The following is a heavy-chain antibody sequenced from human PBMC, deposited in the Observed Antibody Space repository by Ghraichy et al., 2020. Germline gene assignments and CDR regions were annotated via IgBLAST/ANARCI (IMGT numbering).Heavy chain of an antibody. Sequence: GGSLRLSCAASGFTFDDYAMHWVRQAPGKGLEWVSGISWNSGSIGYADSVKGRFTISRDNAKNSLYLQMNSLRAEDTALYYCAKAPWGRIAARLHAFDIWGQGTMVTVSS. CDR3: AKAPWGRIAARLHAFDI. V-gene: IGHV3-9*01. J-gene: IGHJ3*02. CDR2: ISWNSGSI. D-gene: IGHD6-6*01. CDR1: GFTFDDYA.